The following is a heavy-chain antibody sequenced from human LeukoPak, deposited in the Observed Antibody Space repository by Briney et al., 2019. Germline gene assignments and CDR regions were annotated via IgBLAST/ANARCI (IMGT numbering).Heavy chain of an antibody. D-gene: IGHD2-2*01. V-gene: IGHV4-59*01. J-gene: IGHJ6*03. Sequence: SETQSLTCTVSGGSISSYYWSWIRQPPGKGLEWIGYIYYSGSTNYNPSLKSRVTISVDTSKNQFSLKLSSVTAADTAVYYCARAGYCSSTSCFNYYYYMDVWGKGTTVTVSS. CDR1: GGSISSYY. CDR2: IYYSGST. CDR3: ARAGYCSSTSCFNYYYYMDV.